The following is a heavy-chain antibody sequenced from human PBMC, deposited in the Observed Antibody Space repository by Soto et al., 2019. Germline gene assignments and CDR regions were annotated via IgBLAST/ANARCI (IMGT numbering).Heavy chain of an antibody. V-gene: IGHV1-18*04. D-gene: IGHD6-13*01. CDR2: ISAYNGNT. Sequence: ASVKVSCKASGYTFTSYGIIWVRQAPGQGLEWMGWISAYNGNTNYAQKLQCRVTMTTDTSTSTAYMELRSLRSDDTAVYYCARESIAAAGTVYYYYYGMDVWGQGTKVTVSS. CDR1: GYTFTSYG. CDR3: ARESIAAAGTVYYYYYGMDV. J-gene: IGHJ6*02.